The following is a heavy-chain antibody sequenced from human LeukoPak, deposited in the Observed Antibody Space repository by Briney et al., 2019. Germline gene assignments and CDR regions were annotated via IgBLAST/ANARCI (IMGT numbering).Heavy chain of an antibody. Sequence: SVKVSCKASGGTFSSYAISWVRQAPGQGLEWMGRIIPIFGIANYTQKFQGRVTITADKSTSTAYMELSSLRSEDTAVYYCAGESRPNYYDSSGYRFDYWGQGTLVTVSS. CDR1: GGTFSSYA. CDR3: AGESRPNYYDSSGYRFDY. V-gene: IGHV1-69*04. D-gene: IGHD3-22*01. CDR2: IIPIFGIA. J-gene: IGHJ4*02.